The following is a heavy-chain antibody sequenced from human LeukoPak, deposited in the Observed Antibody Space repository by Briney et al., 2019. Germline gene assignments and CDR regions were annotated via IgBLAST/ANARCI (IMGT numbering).Heavy chain of an antibody. V-gene: IGHV3-7*03. D-gene: IGHD3-3*01. Sequence: GSLRLSCVASGFTFGKYWMSWVRQAPGKGLEWVANIKLDGSEKNYVDSVKGRFTISRDNTKSSLYLQMNSLRAEDTAVFYCARDQHDTWSRRGNFDSWGQGTLVIVSS. CDR1: GFTFGKYW. J-gene: IGHJ4*02. CDR2: IKLDGSEK. CDR3: ARDQHDTWSRRGNFDS.